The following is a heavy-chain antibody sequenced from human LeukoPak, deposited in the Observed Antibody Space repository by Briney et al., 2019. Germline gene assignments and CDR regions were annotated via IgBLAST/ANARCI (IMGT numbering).Heavy chain of an antibody. Sequence: SVKVSCKASGYTFTSYFMHWVRQAPGQGLEWMGGIIPIFGTANYAQKFQGRVTITADKSTSTAYMELSSLRSEDTAVYYCARARGRWLAGRGFDYWGQGTLVTVSS. V-gene: IGHV1-69*06. CDR2: IIPIFGTA. CDR1: GYTFTSYF. CDR3: ARARGRWLAGRGFDY. J-gene: IGHJ4*02. D-gene: IGHD6-19*01.